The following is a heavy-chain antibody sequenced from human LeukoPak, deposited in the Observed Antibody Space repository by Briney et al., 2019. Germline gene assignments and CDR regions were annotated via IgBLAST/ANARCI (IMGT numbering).Heavy chain of an antibody. CDR2: ISGSGGST. CDR1: GFTFSSYG. J-gene: IGHJ4*02. CDR3: ARDLYSSGYFDY. D-gene: IGHD3-22*01. Sequence: GGSLRLSCAASGFTFSSYGMSWVRQAPGKGLEWVSGISGSGGSTYYADSVKGRFTITRDNAKNSLYLQMNSLRAEDTAVYYCARDLYSSGYFDYWGQGTLVTVSS. V-gene: IGHV3-23*01.